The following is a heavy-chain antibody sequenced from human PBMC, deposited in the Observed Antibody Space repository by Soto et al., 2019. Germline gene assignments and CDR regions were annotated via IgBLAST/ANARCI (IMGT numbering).Heavy chain of an antibody. CDR2: IDPSDSYT. CDR3: ATPSQGAAGNYGMDV. Sequence: GGSLKISCKGSWYSFTSHLISWVRQMPGKGLEWMGRIDPSDSYTNYSPSFQGHVTISADKSISTAYLQWSSLKASDTAMYYCATPSQGAAGNYGMDVWGQGTTVTVSS. CDR1: WYSFTSHL. J-gene: IGHJ6*02. D-gene: IGHD6-13*01. V-gene: IGHV5-10-1*01.